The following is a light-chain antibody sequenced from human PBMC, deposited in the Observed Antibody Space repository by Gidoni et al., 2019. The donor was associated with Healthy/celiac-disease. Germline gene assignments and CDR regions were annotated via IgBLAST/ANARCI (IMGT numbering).Light chain of an antibody. CDR1: QDISTF. J-gene: IGKJ4*01. CDR2: DAS. V-gene: IGKV1-33*01. Sequence: DLQMTQSPSSLSASVGDRVTITCQASQDISTFLNWYQQTPGKAPKLLIYDASNLEAGVPSRVSGSGSGTHFTLTISSLQPEDIATYYCQQYDNVPTLTFGGGTKVVIK. CDR3: QQYDNVPTLT.